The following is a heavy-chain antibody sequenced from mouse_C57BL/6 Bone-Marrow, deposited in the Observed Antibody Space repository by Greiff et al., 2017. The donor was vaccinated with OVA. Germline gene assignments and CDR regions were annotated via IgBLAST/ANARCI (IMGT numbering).Heavy chain of an antibody. CDR1: GFNIKDDY. Sequence: EVQLQQSGAELVRPGASVKLSCTASGFNIKDDYMHWVKQRPEQGLEWIGCIDPENGDTEYASKFQGKATITADTSSNTAYLQLSSLTSEDTAVYYCTTYSLFAYWGQGTLVTVSA. V-gene: IGHV14-4*01. J-gene: IGHJ3*01. D-gene: IGHD6-1*01. CDR2: IDPENGDT. CDR3: TTYSLFAY.